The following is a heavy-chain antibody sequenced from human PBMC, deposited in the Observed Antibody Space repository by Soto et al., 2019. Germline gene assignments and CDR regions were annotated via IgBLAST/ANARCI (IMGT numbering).Heavy chain of an antibody. J-gene: IGHJ6*01. CDR1: GGTFRTSA. CDR2: IMPVFSTP. Sequence: VASVKVSCKTSGGTFRTSAISWVRQAPGQGLEWMGGIMPVFSTPDYAQKFQGRVTITADESTGTAYMELSSLRSEDTAVYYCARDKDRQQLGGNYYYIMDVWGQGTTVTVPQ. CDR3: ARDKDRQQLGGNYYYIMDV. V-gene: IGHV1-69*13. D-gene: IGHD3-3*02.